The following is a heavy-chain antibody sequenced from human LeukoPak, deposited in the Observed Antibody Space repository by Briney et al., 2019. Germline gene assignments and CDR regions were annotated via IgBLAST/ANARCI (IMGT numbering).Heavy chain of an antibody. CDR2: ISAYNGNT. V-gene: IGHV1-18*01. Sequence: ASVKVSCKASVGTFSSYAINWVRQAPGQGLEWMGWISAYNGNTNYAQNFQGRVTMTTDTSTSTAHMELRSLRSDDTAMYYCARDMSGGATVGYWGQGTLVTVSS. D-gene: IGHD1-26*01. CDR1: VGTFSSYA. CDR3: ARDMSGGATVGY. J-gene: IGHJ4*02.